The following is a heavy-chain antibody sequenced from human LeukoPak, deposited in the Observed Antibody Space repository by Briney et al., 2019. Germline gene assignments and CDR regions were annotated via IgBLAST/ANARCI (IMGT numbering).Heavy chain of an antibody. CDR2: ISSSGSTI. CDR1: GFTFSSYE. Sequence: GGSLRLSCAASGFTFSSYEMNWVLQAPGKGLEWVSYISSSGSTIYYADSVKGRFTISRDNAKNSLYLQMNSLRAEDSAVYYCAREKLLWFGEFTYWGQGTLVTLSS. CDR3: AREKLLWFGEFTY. V-gene: IGHV3-48*03. D-gene: IGHD3-10*01. J-gene: IGHJ4*02.